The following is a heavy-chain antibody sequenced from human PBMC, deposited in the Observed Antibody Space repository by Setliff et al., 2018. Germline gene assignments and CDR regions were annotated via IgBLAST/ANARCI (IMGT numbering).Heavy chain of an antibody. J-gene: IGHJ6*02. V-gene: IGHV3-11*04. CDR3: ARDQDYYGMDV. CDR2: IDKSGSTK. CDR1: GFTFSDYY. Sequence: PGGSLRLSCAASGFTFSDYYMSWIRQAPGKGLEWISYIDKSGSTKYYTDSVKGRFTISRDNAKNSVSLQMNSLRAEDTAVHYCARDQDYYGMDVWGQGTTVTVSS.